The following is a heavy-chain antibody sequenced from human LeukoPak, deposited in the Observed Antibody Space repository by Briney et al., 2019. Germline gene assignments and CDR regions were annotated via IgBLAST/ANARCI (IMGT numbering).Heavy chain of an antibody. Sequence: SETLSLTCTVSGGSISSYYWSWIRQPPGKGLEWIGYIYYSGSTNYNPSLKSRVTISVDTSKSQFSLKLSSVNAADTAVYYCAREKKTGTTRWFDPWGQGTLVTVSS. V-gene: IGHV4-59*01. J-gene: IGHJ5*02. D-gene: IGHD1-14*01. CDR1: GGSISSYY. CDR3: AREKKTGTTRWFDP. CDR2: IYYSGST.